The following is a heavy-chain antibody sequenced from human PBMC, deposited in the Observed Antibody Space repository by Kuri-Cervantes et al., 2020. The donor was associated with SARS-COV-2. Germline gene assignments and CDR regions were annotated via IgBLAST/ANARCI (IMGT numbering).Heavy chain of an antibody. D-gene: IGHD7-27*01. CDR1: GDSVSSKIAA. CDR2: TYYRSKWYD. Sequence: SCAISGDSVSSKIAAWNWIRQSPSGGLEWLGRTYYRSKWYDDYAVSVKSRISINPDTSKNQFSLHLNSVTPEDTAVYYCARGTNWPPDGWFDPWGQGTLVTVSS. CDR3: ARGTNWPPDGWFDP. V-gene: IGHV6-1*01. J-gene: IGHJ5*02.